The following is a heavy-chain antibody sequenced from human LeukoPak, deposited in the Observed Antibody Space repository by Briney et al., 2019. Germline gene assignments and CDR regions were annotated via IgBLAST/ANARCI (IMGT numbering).Heavy chain of an antibody. Sequence: PSETLSLTCGVYGGSFSGYHWTWIRLRPGKGLEWIGDINHSGSTHYNPSLKSRVTISVDTSNNQFSLKLHSMTAADTAVYYCARGFPSSSRWFDPWGQGTLVTVSS. D-gene: IGHD6-6*01. J-gene: IGHJ5*02. CDR3: ARGFPSSSRWFDP. CDR1: GGSFSGYH. V-gene: IGHV4-34*01. CDR2: INHSGST.